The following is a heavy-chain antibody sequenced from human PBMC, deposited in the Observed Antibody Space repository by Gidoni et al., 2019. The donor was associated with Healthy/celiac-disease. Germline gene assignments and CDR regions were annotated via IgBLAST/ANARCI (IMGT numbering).Heavy chain of an antibody. V-gene: IGHV4-59*01. D-gene: IGHD3-9*01. CDR1: GGSISSYY. Sequence: QVQLQESGPGLVKPSETLSLTCTVSGGSISSYYWSWIRQPPGKGLEWIVYIYYSGSTNYNPSLKSRVTISVDTSKNQFSLKLSSVTAADTAVYYCARRLAYYDILTGYLPGGMDVWGQGTTVTVSS. J-gene: IGHJ6*02. CDR2: IYYSGST. CDR3: ARRLAYYDILTGYLPGGMDV.